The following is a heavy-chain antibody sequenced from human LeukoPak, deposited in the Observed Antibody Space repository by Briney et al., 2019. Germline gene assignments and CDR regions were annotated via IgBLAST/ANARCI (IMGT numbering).Heavy chain of an antibody. Sequence: GASVKVSCMVSGYTLTELSMHWVRQAPGKGLEWMGGFDPEDGETIYAQKFQGRVTMTEDTSTDTAYMELSSLRSEDTAVYYCATERSNYYDILTGYGRYYYYGMDVWGQGTTVTVSS. CDR3: ATERSNYYDILTGYGRYYYYGMDV. V-gene: IGHV1-24*01. D-gene: IGHD3-9*01. J-gene: IGHJ6*02. CDR2: FDPEDGET. CDR1: GYTLTELS.